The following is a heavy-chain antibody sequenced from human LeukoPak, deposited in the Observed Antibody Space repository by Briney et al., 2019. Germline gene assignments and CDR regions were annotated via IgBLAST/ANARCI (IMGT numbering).Heavy chain of an antibody. J-gene: IGHJ6*02. D-gene: IGHD3-3*01. Sequence: NPGGSLRLSCAASGFTFSDYYMSWIRQAPGKGLEWVSYISSSGSTIYYADSVKGRFTISRDNAKNSQYLQMNSLRAEDTAVYYCARDTLDYDFWSGYYWGYYYYYGMDVWGQGTTVTVSS. CDR2: ISSSGSTI. CDR1: GFTFSDYY. V-gene: IGHV3-11*01. CDR3: ARDTLDYDFWSGYYWGYYYYYGMDV.